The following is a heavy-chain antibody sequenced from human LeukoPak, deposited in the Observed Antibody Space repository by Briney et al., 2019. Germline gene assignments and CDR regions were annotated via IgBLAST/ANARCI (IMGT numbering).Heavy chain of an antibody. CDR3: ARPSITMVRGFDR. J-gene: IGHJ5*02. Sequence: WETLSLTCTVSGGPISSSSYYWGRIRQPPGKGLVWIGSIYYSGSTYYNPSLKSRVTISVDTSKNQSSLKLSSVTAADTAVYYCARPSITMVRGFDRWGQGTLVTVSS. D-gene: IGHD3-10*01. CDR2: IYYSGST. V-gene: IGHV4-39*01. CDR1: GGPISSSSYY.